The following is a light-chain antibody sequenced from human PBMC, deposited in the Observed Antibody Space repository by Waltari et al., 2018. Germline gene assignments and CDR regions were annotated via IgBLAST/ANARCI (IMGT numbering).Light chain of an antibody. J-gene: IGLJ2*01. CDR3: QSYDTSLSVV. CDR2: GTS. Sequence: QSVLTPPPSVFGAPGQRVSISCTGSGSNLGAGYDVHWYQQHPGKAPKLLIYGTSTRPPGVPDRFFGSQSGTSASLAITALQAEDEAEYYCQSYDTSLSVVFGGGTKLTVL. V-gene: IGLV1-40*01. CDR1: GSNLGAGYD.